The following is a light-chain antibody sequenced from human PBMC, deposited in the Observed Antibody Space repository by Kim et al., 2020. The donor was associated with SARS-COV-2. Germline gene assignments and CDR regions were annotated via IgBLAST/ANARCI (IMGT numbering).Light chain of an antibody. CDR3: QQYYSTPPS. J-gene: IGKJ2*03. Sequence: RATLNCKSSKTVLNSTNNKNYVAWYQQKPGQAPKLLIYWASIRESGVSDRFSGSGSETDFTLTISSLQAEDVAVYYCQQYYSTPPSVGQGTKLEI. CDR2: WAS. V-gene: IGKV4-1*01. CDR1: KTVLNSTNNKNY.